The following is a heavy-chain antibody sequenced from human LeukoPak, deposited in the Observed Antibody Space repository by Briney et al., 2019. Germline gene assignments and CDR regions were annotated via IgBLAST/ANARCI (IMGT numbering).Heavy chain of an antibody. CDR2: IYPGDSET. Sequence: GESLKISCQGSGYIFTSYWIGWVRQIPGKGLEWMGIIYPGDSETRYSPSFQGQVTISADKSTSTAYLQWSSLKASDTAMFYCARVPDRSGYFYYFDFWGQGTLVTVSA. V-gene: IGHV5-51*01. J-gene: IGHJ4*02. D-gene: IGHD3-22*01. CDR3: ARVPDRSGYFYYFDF. CDR1: GYIFTSYW.